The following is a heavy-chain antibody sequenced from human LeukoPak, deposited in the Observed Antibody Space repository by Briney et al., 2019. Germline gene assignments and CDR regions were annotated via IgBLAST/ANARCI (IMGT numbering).Heavy chain of an antibody. D-gene: IGHD3-10*01. CDR2: IYYSGST. J-gene: IGHJ3*02. CDR1: GGSISGYY. Sequence: PSETLSLTCTVSGGSISGYYWSWIRQPPGKGLEWIGYIYYSGSTNYNPSLKSRITISEDTSKNQLSLRLSSVTAADTAVYYCAREMETGSGAFDIWGQGTMVTVSS. CDR3: AREMETGSGAFDI. V-gene: IGHV4-59*01.